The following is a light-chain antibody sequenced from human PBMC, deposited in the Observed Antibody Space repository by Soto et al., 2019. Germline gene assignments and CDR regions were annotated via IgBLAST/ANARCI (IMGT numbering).Light chain of an antibody. Sequence: EIVLTQSPGTLSLSPGETATLSCRASQSVASAYLAWYQHRPGQAPRLLIYGASSRATGIADRITGSGSGTDFTLPINRLEPEDVAVYCCQQCADSRWTFGQGTKVE. CDR1: QSVASAY. CDR3: QQCADSRWT. V-gene: IGKV3-20*01. J-gene: IGKJ1*01. CDR2: GAS.